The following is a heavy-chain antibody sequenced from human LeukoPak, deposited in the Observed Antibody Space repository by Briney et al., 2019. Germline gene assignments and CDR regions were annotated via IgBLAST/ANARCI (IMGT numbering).Heavy chain of an antibody. CDR3: ARVCSTSCYLGPPLPEY. D-gene: IGHD2-2*01. J-gene: IGHJ4*02. Sequence: SETLSLTCAVYGGSFSGYYWSWIRQPPGKGLEWIGEINHSGSTNYNPSLKSRVTISVDTSKNQFSLKLSSVTAADTAVYYCARVCSTSCYLGPPLPEYWGQGTLVTVSS. CDR1: GGSFSGYY. CDR2: INHSGST. V-gene: IGHV4-34*01.